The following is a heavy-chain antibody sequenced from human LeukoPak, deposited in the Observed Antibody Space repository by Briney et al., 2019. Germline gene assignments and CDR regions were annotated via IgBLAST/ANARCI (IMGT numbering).Heavy chain of an antibody. CDR1: GFTFSSYW. V-gene: IGHV3-7*01. CDR3: AKVDSSGYYYAFDY. Sequence: GGSLRLSCAASGFTFSSYWMNWARQAPGKGLEWVASINHNGNVNYYVDSVKGRFTISRDNAKNSLYLQMNSLRAEDTAVYYCAKVDSSGYYYAFDYWGQGTLVTVSS. CDR2: INHNGNVN. J-gene: IGHJ4*02. D-gene: IGHD3-22*01.